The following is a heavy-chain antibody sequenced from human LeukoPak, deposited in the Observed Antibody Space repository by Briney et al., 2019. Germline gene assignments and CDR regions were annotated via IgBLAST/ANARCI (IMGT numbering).Heavy chain of an antibody. CDR1: GYTFTGYY. CDR3: AREGIAVAGFDY. CDR2: INPNSGGT. D-gene: IGHD6-19*01. Sequence: ASVKVSCKASGYTFTGYYMHWVRQAPGQGLEWMGWINPNSGGTNYAQKFQGRVTMTRDTSICTAYMELSRLRSDDTAVYYCAREGIAVAGFDYWGQGTLVTVSS. J-gene: IGHJ4*02. V-gene: IGHV1-2*02.